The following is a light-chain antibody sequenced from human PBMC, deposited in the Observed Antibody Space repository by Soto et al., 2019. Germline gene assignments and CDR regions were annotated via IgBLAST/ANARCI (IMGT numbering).Light chain of an antibody. J-gene: IGLJ2*01. CDR2: SNT. CDR1: SSDVGGYNY. Sequence: QSVLTQPASVSGSPGQSITISCTGTSSDVGGYNYVSWYQQLPGTAPKLLIYSNTQRPSGVPDRITGSKSGTSASLAISGLQSEDESTYYCATWDDSLNVWIFGGGTKLTVL. V-gene: IGLV1-44*01. CDR3: ATWDDSLNVWI.